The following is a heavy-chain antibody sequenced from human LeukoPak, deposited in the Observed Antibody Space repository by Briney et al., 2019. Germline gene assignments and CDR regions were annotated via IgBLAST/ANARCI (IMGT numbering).Heavy chain of an antibody. CDR1: GYTFTSYG. V-gene: IGHV1-18*01. CDR2: ISAYNGNT. J-gene: IGHJ5*02. CDR3: ARVDIVVVPAAMIWFDP. D-gene: IGHD2-2*01. Sequence: GASVKVSCKASGYTFTSYGISWVRQAPGQGLEWMGWISAYNGNTNYAQKLQGRVTMTTDTSTSTAYMELRSLRSDDTAVYYCARVDIVVVPAAMIWFDPWGQGTLVTVSS.